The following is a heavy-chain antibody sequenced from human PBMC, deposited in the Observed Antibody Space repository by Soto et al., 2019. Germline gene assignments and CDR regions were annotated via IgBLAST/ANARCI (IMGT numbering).Heavy chain of an antibody. Sequence: PAETLSLTCPGSGASVRSYYGHWIRQPPGKGLEWIGSIYYSGSTNYNPSLKSRVTISVDTSKNQFSLKLSSVTAADTAMYYCARDYYDSSGYYYVSWFDPWGQGTQVTVSS. V-gene: IGHV4-59*02. CDR3: ARDYYDSSGYYYVSWFDP. J-gene: IGHJ5*02. CDR1: GASVRSYY. CDR2: IYYSGST. D-gene: IGHD3-22*01.